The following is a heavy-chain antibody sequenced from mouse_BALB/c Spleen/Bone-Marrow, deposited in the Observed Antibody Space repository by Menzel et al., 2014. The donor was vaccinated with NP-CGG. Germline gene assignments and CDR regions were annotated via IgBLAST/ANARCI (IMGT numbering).Heavy chain of an antibody. CDR2: ISVGGSYS. CDR3: ARRGYGNHGYYAMDY. J-gene: IGHJ4*01. CDR1: GFTFNRYV. V-gene: IGHV5-9-2*01. Sequence: EVKLVESGGGLVKPGGSLKLSCAATGFTFNRYVMSWVRQTPEKRLEWVASISVGGSYSYYPDSVKGRFTISRDNAKNSLYLQMSSQRSEDTAMFYCARRGYGNHGYYAMDYWGQGTSVTVPS. D-gene: IGHD2-1*01.